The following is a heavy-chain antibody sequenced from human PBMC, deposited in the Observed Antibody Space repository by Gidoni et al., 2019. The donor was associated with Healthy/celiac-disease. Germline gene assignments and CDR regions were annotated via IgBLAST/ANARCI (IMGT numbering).Heavy chain of an antibody. D-gene: IGHD3-22*01. J-gene: IGHJ4*02. Sequence: VTFSSYAISWVRQAPGQGLEWMGRIIAILGIANYAQKFQGRVTITADKSTSTAYMELRSLRSEDTAVYYCASPYDSSGYYPFDYWGQGTLVTVSS. CDR2: IIAILGIA. CDR1: VTFSSYA. CDR3: ASPYDSSGYYPFDY. V-gene: IGHV1-69*04.